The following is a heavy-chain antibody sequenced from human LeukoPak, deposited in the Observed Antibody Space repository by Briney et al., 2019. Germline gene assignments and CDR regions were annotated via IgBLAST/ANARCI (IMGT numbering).Heavy chain of an antibody. CDR1: GGSISSGSYY. CDR3: ARKLAYCGGDCYRFDY. V-gene: IGHV4-61*02. D-gene: IGHD2-21*01. Sequence: SQTLSLTCTVSGGSISSGSYYWSWIRQPAGKGLEWIGRIYTSGSTNYNPSLKSRVTISVDTSKNQFSLKLSSVTAADTAVYYCARKLAYCGGDCYRFDYWGQGTLVTVSS. J-gene: IGHJ4*02. CDR2: IYTSGST.